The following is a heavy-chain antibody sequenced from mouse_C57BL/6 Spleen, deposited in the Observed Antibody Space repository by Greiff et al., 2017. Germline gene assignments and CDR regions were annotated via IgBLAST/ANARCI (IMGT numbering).Heavy chain of an antibody. J-gene: IGHJ4*01. CDR2: IRLKSDNYAT. V-gene: IGHV6-3*01. CDR1: GFTFSNYW. CDR3: TGEDGYYDAMDY. D-gene: IGHD2-3*01. Sequence: EVKLVESGGGLVQPGGSMKLSCVASGFTFSNYWMNWVRQSPEKGLEWVAQIRLKSDNYATHYAESVKGRFTISRDDSKSSVYLQMNNVRAEDTGIYYCTGEDGYYDAMDYWGQGTSVTVSS.